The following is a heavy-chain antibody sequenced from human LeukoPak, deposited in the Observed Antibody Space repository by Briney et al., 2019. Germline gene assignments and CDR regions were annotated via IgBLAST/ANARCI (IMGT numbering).Heavy chain of an antibody. Sequence: GASVKVSCKASGGTFSSYAISWVRQAPGQGLEWMGGINPIFGTANYAQKFQGRVTITADESTSTAYMELSSLRSEDTAVYYCATGEKSVTAINFDYWGQGTLVTVSS. V-gene: IGHV1-69*13. CDR2: INPIFGTA. CDR1: GGTFSSYA. J-gene: IGHJ4*02. D-gene: IGHD2-21*02. CDR3: ATGEKSVTAINFDY.